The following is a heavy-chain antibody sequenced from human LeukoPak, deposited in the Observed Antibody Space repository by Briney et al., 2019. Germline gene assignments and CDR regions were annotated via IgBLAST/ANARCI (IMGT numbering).Heavy chain of an antibody. V-gene: IGHV3-23*01. D-gene: IGHD6-13*01. CDR2: ISGSGGST. Sequence: GESLRLSCAASGFTFSSYAMSWVRQAPGKGLEWVSAISGSGGSTYYADSVKGRFTISRDNSKNTLYLQMNSLRAEDTAVYYCAKWPLASSSWYSNYWGQGTLVTVSS. CDR3: AKWPLASSSWYSNY. CDR1: GFTFSSYA. J-gene: IGHJ4*02.